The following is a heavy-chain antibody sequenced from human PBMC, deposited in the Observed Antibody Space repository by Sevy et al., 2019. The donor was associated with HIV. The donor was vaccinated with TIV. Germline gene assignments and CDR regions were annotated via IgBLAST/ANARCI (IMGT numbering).Heavy chain of an antibody. Sequence: GGSLRLSCAASGFTFSSYSMNWVRQAPGKGLEWVSSISSSSSYIYYGDSVKGRFTIYRDNAKNSLYLQMNSLRAEDTAVYYCAREGVPAAIPGGADYYYMDVWGKGTTVTVSS. CDR3: AREGVPAAIPGGADYYYMDV. V-gene: IGHV3-21*01. CDR2: ISSSSSYI. D-gene: IGHD2-2*02. CDR1: GFTFSSYS. J-gene: IGHJ6*03.